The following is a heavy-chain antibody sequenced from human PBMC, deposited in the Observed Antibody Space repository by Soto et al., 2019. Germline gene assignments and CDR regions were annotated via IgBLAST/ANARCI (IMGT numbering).Heavy chain of an antibody. V-gene: IGHV3-23*01. J-gene: IGHJ6*02. CDR2: IGVSGDT. Sequence: HPGGSLRLSCSAAGFTFSSHGMPWVRQTPGKGLEWLSVIGVSGDTYYADSVKGRFTISRDNSKNTLYLQMDSLRDEDTALYYCARAPSPTVKSGMDVWGQGTAVTVSS. CDR1: GFTFSSHG. CDR3: ARAPSPTVKSGMDV. D-gene: IGHD4-17*01.